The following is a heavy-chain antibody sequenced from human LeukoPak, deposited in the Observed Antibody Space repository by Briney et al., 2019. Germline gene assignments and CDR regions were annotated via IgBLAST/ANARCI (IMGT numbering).Heavy chain of an antibody. CDR1: GGTFSSYA. CDR3: ARESPTYCSSTSCPRGYYYYYMDV. Sequence: SVKVSCKASGGTFSSYAISWVRQAPGQGLEWMGGIIPVFGTANYAQKFQGRVTITADESTSTAYMELSSLRSEDTAVYYCARESPTYCSSTSCPRGYYYYYMDVWGKGTTVTVSS. V-gene: IGHV1-69*13. J-gene: IGHJ6*03. CDR2: IIPVFGTA. D-gene: IGHD2-2*01.